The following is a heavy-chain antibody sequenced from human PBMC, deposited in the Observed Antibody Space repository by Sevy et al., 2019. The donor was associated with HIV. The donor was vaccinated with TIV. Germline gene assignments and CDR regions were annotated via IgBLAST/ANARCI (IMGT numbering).Heavy chain of an antibody. J-gene: IGHJ6*02. V-gene: IGHV3-48*03. CDR2: ISSSGSTI. Sequence: GGSLRLSCTASGFTFGSYEMNWVRQAPGKGLEWVSYISSSGSTIYYADSVKGRFTISRDNAKNSLYLQMNSLRAEDTAVYYCARAYYGSGSYLTATLGTDVWGQGTTVTVSS. CDR3: ARAYYGSGSYLTATLGTDV. CDR1: GFTFGSYE. D-gene: IGHD3-10*01.